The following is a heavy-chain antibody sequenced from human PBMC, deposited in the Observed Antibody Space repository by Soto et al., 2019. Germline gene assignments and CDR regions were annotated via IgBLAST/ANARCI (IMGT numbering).Heavy chain of an antibody. V-gene: IGHV3-48*03. J-gene: IGHJ6*02. CDR3: ARVIDGMDV. Sequence: GGCLRRSCAASGFTFSSYEMNLVRQAPWKGLEWVSYISSSGSTIYYAGSVKGRFTISRDNAKNSLYLQMNSLRAEDTAVYYCARVIDGMDVWGQGPTVTVSS. CDR1: GFTFSSYE. CDR2: ISSSGSTI.